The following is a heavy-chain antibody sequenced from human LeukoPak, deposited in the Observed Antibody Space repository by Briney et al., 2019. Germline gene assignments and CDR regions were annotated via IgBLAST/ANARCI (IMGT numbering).Heavy chain of an antibody. J-gene: IGHJ3*02. Sequence: ASVKVSCKASGGAFSSYAISWVRLAPGQGLEWMGRIIPILGIANYAQKFQGRVTITADKSTSTAYMELSSLRSEDTAVYYCARASLLYSDSSGFENAFDIWGQGTMVTVSS. V-gene: IGHV1-69*04. CDR2: IIPILGIA. D-gene: IGHD3-22*01. CDR3: ARASLLYSDSSGFENAFDI. CDR1: GGAFSSYA.